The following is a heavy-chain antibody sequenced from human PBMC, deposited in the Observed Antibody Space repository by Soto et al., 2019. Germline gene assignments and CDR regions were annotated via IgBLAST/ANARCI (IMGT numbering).Heavy chain of an antibody. J-gene: IGHJ5*02. V-gene: IGHV4-39*07. Sequence: PSETLSLTCTVSGGSITGGSISSTTYYWGWMRQPPGKGLEWIASVFIGGNTYYNPSLKSRATTSVDTSKNQFSLKLCSVTAADTAVYYGARAFWGQDAHITGFDPWGQGNLVTVSS. CDR2: VFIGGNT. CDR3: ARAFWGQDAHITGFDP. CDR1: GGSITGGSISSTTYY. D-gene: IGHD3-16*01.